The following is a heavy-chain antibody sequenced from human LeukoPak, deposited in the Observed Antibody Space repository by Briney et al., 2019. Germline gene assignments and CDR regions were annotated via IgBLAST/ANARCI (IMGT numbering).Heavy chain of an antibody. CDR1: GGSSSTYY. CDR3: ARVQAAGDGYYFDY. V-gene: IGHV4-34*01. CDR2: INYSGST. Sequence: SETLSLTCADYGGSSSTYYWTWIRQPPGKGLEWIGDINYSGSTKYNPSLKSRLTISADTSKNQFSVKLSSVTAADTAVYFCARVQAAGDGYYFDYWGQGNLVTVSS. J-gene: IGHJ4*02. D-gene: IGHD7-27*01.